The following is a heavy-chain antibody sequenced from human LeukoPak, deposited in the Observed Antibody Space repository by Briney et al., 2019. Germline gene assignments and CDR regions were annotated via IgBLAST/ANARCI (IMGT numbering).Heavy chain of an antibody. CDR1: GGTFSSYA. J-gene: IGHJ6*04. CDR3: ARTHCSSTSCFISSYGMDV. CDR2: IIPIFGTA. V-gene: IGHV1-69*06. D-gene: IGHD2-2*01. Sequence: ASVKVSCKAPGGTFSSYAISWVRQAPGQGLEWMGGIIPIFGTANYAQKFQGRVTITADKSTSTAYMELSSLRSEDTAVYYCARTHCSSTSCFISSYGMDVWGKGTTVTVSS.